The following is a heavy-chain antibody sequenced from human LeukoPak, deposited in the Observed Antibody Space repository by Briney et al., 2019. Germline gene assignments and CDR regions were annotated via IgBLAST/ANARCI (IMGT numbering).Heavy chain of an antibody. J-gene: IGHJ3*02. Sequence: ASVKVSCKASGYTFTSYGISWVRQAPGQGLEWMGWISAYNGNTNYAQKLQGRVTMTTGTSTSTAYMELRSLRSDDTAVYYCARWSSSLGAFDIWGQGTMVTVSS. D-gene: IGHD6-13*01. CDR3: ARWSSSLGAFDI. CDR2: ISAYNGNT. V-gene: IGHV1-18*01. CDR1: GYTFTSYG.